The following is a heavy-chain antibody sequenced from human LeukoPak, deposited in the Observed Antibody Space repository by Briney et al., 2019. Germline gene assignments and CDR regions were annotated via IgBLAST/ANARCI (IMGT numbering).Heavy chain of an antibody. J-gene: IGHJ4*02. CDR2: INSDGSST. D-gene: IGHD3-9*01. Sequence: GGSLRLSCAASGFTFSGYWMYWVRQAPGKGLVWVSRINSDGSSTNYADSVKCRFTISRDNAKNTLYLQMNSLRAEGTAVYYCARLYYDILTGYYSLDYWGQGTLVTVSS. CDR1: GFTFSGYW. V-gene: IGHV3-74*01. CDR3: ARLYYDILTGYYSLDY.